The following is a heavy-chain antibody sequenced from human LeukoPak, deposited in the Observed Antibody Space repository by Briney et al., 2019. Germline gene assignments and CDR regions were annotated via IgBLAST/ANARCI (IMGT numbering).Heavy chain of an antibody. CDR2: IYHSGST. V-gene: IGHV4-30-2*06. D-gene: IGHD6-19*01. CDR1: GGSISSGGYS. CDR3: ARGKAVAGHFGY. Sequence: SQTLSLTCAVSGGSISSGGYSWSWIRQSPGKGLEWIGYIYHSGSTYYNPSLKSRVTISVDRSKNQFPLKLSSVTAADTAVYYYARGKAVAGHFGYWGQGTLVTVSS. J-gene: IGHJ4*02.